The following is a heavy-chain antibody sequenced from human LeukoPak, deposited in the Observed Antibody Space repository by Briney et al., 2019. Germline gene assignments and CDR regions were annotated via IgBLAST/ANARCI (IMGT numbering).Heavy chain of an antibody. CDR2: LSSDGSDT. Sequence: GGSLRLSCAASGFTFSSDYMHWVRQAPGKGLMWVSRLSSDGSDTGYADSVKGRFTVSRDNAKNSLDLQMDSLRAEDTAVYYCARDYSPTTVTTSHFDYWGQGTLVTVSS. V-gene: IGHV3-74*01. CDR1: GFTFSSDY. CDR3: ARDYSPTTVTTSHFDY. D-gene: IGHD4-17*01. J-gene: IGHJ4*02.